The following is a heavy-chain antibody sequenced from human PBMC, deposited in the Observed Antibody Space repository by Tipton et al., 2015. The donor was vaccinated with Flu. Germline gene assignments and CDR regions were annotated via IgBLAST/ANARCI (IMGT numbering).Heavy chain of an antibody. Sequence: SLRLSRAASGFAFNSYWVLWVRQAPGKGLEWVANINEDGSTTYYLGSVKGRFTISRDNARNSVFLQMNSLRVEDTALYYCAIFKNPGHWGQGTLVTVSS. CDR2: INEDGSTT. D-gene: IGHD2/OR15-2a*01. V-gene: IGHV3-7*01. CDR3: AIFKNPGH. J-gene: IGHJ4*02. CDR1: GFAFNSYW.